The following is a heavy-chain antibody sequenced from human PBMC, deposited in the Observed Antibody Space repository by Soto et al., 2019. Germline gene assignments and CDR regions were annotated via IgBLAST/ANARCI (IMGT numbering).Heavy chain of an antibody. CDR1: GYTFITYG. CDR2: ITPYNGKT. D-gene: IGHD2-2*01. J-gene: IGHJ4*02. V-gene: IGHV1-18*01. Sequence: GASVKVSCKASGYTFITYGVTWVRQAPGQGLEWMGWITPYNGKTHYAQKFQDRVTMTTDTAATTAYMELRSLTSDDSAMYFCARDTSHYFDHWGQGILVTVS. CDR3: ARDTSHYFDH.